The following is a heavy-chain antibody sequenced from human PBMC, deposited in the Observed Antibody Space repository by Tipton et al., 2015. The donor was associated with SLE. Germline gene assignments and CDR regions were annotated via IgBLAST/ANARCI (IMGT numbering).Heavy chain of an antibody. CDR3: ARVKSIFGVVIIDY. J-gene: IGHJ4*02. D-gene: IGHD3-3*01. CDR1: GGSISSGSYY. CDR2: IYTSGST. Sequence: TLSLTCTVSGGSISSGSYYWSWIRQPAGKGLEWIGHIYTSGSTNYNPSLQSRVTISVDTSKNQFSLKLSSVTAADTAVYYCARVKSIFGVVIIDYWGQGTLVTVSS. V-gene: IGHV4-61*09.